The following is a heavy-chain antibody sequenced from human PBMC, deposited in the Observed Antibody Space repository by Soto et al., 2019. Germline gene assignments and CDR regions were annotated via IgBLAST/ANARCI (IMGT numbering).Heavy chain of an antibody. CDR2: ISGSGDST. Sequence: GGSLRLSCAASGFTFSSYAMSWVRQAPGKGLEWVSAISGSGDSTYYADSVEGRFTISRDNSKNTLYLQMNSLRAEDTAVYYCAKAPDDYSNYYYYGMDVWGQGTTVTVSS. CDR3: AKAPDDYSNYYYYGMDV. D-gene: IGHD4-4*01. J-gene: IGHJ6*02. V-gene: IGHV3-23*01. CDR1: GFTFSSYA.